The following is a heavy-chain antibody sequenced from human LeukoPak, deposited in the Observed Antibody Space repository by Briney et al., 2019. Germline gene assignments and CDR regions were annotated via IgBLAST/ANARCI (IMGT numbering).Heavy chain of an antibody. Sequence: SETLSLTCTVSGGSISSGDYYWSWIRQPPGKGLEWIGYIYYSGSAYYNPSLQSRVTISVDTSKNQFSLKLSSVTAADTAVYYCARHIISAPGRSFDYWGQGTLVTVSS. CDR1: GGSISSGDYY. J-gene: IGHJ4*02. CDR2: IYYSGSA. D-gene: IGHD6-13*01. V-gene: IGHV4-30-4*01. CDR3: ARHIISAPGRSFDY.